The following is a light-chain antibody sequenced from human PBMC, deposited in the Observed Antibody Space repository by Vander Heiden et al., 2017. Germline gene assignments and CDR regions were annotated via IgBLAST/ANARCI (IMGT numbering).Light chain of an antibody. CDR2: DVS. Sequence: QSALTQPRSVYGSPGQSVTISCPGTSSDVGGYNYVSWYQQHPGKAPKLMIYDVSKRPSGVPDRFSGSKSGNTASLTISGLQAEDEADYYCCSYAGSYTLVFGGGTKLTVL. CDR3: CSYAGSYTLV. V-gene: IGLV2-11*01. J-gene: IGLJ2*01. CDR1: SSDVGGYNY.